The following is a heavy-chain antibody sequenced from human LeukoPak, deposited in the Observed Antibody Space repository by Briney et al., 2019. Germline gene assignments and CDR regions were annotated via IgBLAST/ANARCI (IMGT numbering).Heavy chain of an antibody. CDR2: IIPIFGTA. V-gene: IGHV1-69*05. Sequence: SVKVSCKASGGTFSSYAISWVRQAPGQGLEWMGGIIPIFGTANYAQKFQGRVTITTDESTSTAYMELSSLRSEDTAVDYCARVVPAAILGWFDPWGQGTLVTVSS. CDR1: GGTFSSYA. J-gene: IGHJ5*02. CDR3: ARVVPAAILGWFDP. D-gene: IGHD2-2*02.